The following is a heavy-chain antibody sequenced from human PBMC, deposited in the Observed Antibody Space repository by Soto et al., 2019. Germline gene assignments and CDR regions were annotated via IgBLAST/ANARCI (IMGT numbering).Heavy chain of an antibody. CDR3: ARHGSCSSTSCYPYYYYMDV. J-gene: IGHJ6*03. CDR2: IYYSGST. D-gene: IGHD2-2*01. Sequence: SETLSLTCTVSGGSISSYYWSWIRQPPGKGLEWIGYIYYSGSTNYNPSLKSRVTISVDTSKNQFSLKLSSVTAADTAVYYCARHGSCSSTSCYPYYYYMDVWGKGTTVTVSS. V-gene: IGHV4-59*08. CDR1: GGSISSYY.